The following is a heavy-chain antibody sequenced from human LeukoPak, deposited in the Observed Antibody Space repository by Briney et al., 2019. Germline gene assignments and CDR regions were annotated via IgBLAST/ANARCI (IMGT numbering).Heavy chain of an antibody. CDR2: INHSGST. V-gene: IGHV4-34*01. Sequence: SETLSLTCAVYGGSFSGYYWSWIRQPPGKGLEWIGEINHSGSTNYNPSLKSRVTISVDTSKNQFSLKLSSVTAADTAVYYCARSRIGVAGNYFDYWGQGTLVTVSS. CDR3: ARSRIGVAGNYFDY. D-gene: IGHD6-19*01. J-gene: IGHJ4*02. CDR1: GGSFSGYY.